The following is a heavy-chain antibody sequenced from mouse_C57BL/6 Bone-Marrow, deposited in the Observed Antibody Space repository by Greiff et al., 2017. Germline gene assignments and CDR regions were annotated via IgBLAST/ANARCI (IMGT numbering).Heavy chain of an antibody. D-gene: IGHD1-1*01. V-gene: IGHV5-12*01. CDR1: GFTFSDYY. CDR2: ISNGGGST. Sequence: DVMLVESGGGLVQPGGSLKLSCAASGFTFSDYYMYWVRQTPEKRLEWVAYISNGGGSTYYPDTVKGRFTISRDNAKNTLYLQMSRLKSEDTAMYYCARRATTVVGGCDYWGQGTTLTVSS. CDR3: ARRATTVVGGCDY. J-gene: IGHJ2*01.